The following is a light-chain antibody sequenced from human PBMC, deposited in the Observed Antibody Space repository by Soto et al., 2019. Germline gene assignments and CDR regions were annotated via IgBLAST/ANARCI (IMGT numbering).Light chain of an antibody. J-gene: IGKJ1*01. V-gene: IGKV3-20*01. CDR3: QQYGSSGT. CDR1: QSVSSSD. Sequence: IVMTQSPVTLSVSPGEGATLSCRASQSVSSSDLAWYQQKPGQAPRLLIYGASSRATGIPDRFSGSGSGTDFTLTISRLEPEDFAVYYCQQYGSSGTFGQGTKVDIK. CDR2: GAS.